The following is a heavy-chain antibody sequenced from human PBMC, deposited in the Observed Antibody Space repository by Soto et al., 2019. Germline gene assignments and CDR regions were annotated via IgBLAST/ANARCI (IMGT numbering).Heavy chain of an antibody. Sequence: SETLSLTCTVSGGSISSGGYYWNWIRQHPGKGLEWIGYIYYSGSTYYNPSLKSRVTISVDTSKNQFSLKLSSVTAADTAVYYCARDRGGYDLEVFDYWGQGTLVTVSS. J-gene: IGHJ4*02. V-gene: IGHV4-30-4*08. D-gene: IGHD5-12*01. CDR1: GGSISSGGYY. CDR2: IYYSGST. CDR3: ARDRGGYDLEVFDY.